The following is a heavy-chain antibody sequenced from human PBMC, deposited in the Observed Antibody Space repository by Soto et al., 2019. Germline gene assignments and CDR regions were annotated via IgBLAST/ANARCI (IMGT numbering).Heavy chain of an antibody. J-gene: IGHJ4*02. Sequence: GGSLRLSCAASGFTFRSYTMNWVRQAPGKGLEWVAFITNGSDYIYYADSVKGRFTISRDDANNSLFLQMSSLRAEDTAVYYCTREHVVTIFRRGQRGSFDNWSQGTLVTVSS. CDR1: GFTFRSYT. CDR2: ITNGSDYI. D-gene: IGHD3-9*01. V-gene: IGHV3-21*01. CDR3: TREHVVTIFRRGQRGSFDN.